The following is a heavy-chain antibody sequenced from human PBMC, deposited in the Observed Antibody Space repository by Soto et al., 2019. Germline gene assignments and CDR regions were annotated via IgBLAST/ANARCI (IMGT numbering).Heavy chain of an antibody. V-gene: IGHV3-11*06. D-gene: IGHD6-13*01. J-gene: IGHJ4*02. CDR2: ISSTSTYT. Sequence: PVCCIRIARASCGETFSDSVMTWFRQAPGKGLEWVSYISSTSTYTNYADSVKGRFTISRDNAKNSLYLQMNSLRAEDTAVYYCASLPQQLVDYWGQGTLVTVSS. CDR3: ASLPQQLVDY. CDR1: GETFSDSV.